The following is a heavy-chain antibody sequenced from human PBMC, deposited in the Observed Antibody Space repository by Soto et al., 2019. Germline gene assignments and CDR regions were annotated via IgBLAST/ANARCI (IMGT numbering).Heavy chain of an antibody. J-gene: IGHJ4*02. CDR3: AKADGEQWLIPHLDN. Sequence: GSLRLSCEASGFNFKKFAMGWVRQAPGEGLEWVSGISCCGGSTSYADSVKGRFTLARDDSKNTLSLRRNSLRFEDTARYFCAKADGEQWLIPHLDNWGQGTLVTSPQ. V-gene: IGHV3-23*01. CDR1: GFNFKKFA. D-gene: IGHD6-19*01. CDR2: ISCCGGST.